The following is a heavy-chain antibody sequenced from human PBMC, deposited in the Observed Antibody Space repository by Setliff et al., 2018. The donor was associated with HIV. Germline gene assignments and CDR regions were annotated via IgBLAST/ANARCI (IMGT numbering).Heavy chain of an antibody. Sequence: PSETLSLTCSVSSGSITSYYWSWIRQPAGKGLEWVGRMLVGGDTNYNPSLKSRVTISVDTSKNQFSLKLSSVTAADTAVYYCARLDCSSSSGFVDYWGQGTLVTVSS. CDR2: MLVGGDT. CDR3: ARLDCSSSSGFVDY. J-gene: IGHJ4*02. CDR1: SGSITSYY. V-gene: IGHV4-4*07. D-gene: IGHD2-2*01.